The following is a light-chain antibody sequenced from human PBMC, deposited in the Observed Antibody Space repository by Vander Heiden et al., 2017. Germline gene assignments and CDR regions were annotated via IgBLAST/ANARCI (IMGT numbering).Light chain of an antibody. CDR1: QSVLYSSNNKNY. J-gene: IGKJ1*01. CDR2: WAS. CDR3: RQYYSTPRT. Sequence: DIVMTQSPDSLAVSLGERATINRKSSQSVLYSSNNKNYLAWYQQKPGQPPKLLIYWASTRESGVPDRFSGSGSGTDFTLTISSLQAEDVAVYYCRQYYSTPRTFGQGTKVEIK. V-gene: IGKV4-1*01.